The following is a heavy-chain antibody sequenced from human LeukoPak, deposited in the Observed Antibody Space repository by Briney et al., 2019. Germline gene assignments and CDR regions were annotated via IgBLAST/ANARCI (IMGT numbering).Heavy chain of an antibody. D-gene: IGHD6-19*01. CDR2: ISGRGGST. CDR3: AKVEHPEAGTFYYYGMDV. Sequence: GGSLRLSCAASGSTFSTYNMNWVRRAPGKGLEWVSAISGRGGSTYYADSVKGRFTISRDNSKNTLYLQMNSLRAEDTAVYYCAKVEHPEAGTFYYYGMDVWGQGTTVTVSS. J-gene: IGHJ6*02. CDR1: GSTFSTYN. V-gene: IGHV3-23*01.